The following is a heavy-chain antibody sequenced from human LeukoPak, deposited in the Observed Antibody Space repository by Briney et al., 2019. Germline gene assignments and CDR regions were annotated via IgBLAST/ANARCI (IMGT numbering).Heavy chain of an antibody. CDR3: ARGPYSSGWYRYFDY. V-gene: IGHV5-51*01. CDR1: GYSFTSYW. Sequence: GESLKISCKGSGYSFTSYWIGWVRQMPGKGLEWMGIIYPGDSDTRYSPSFQGQVTISADKSISTAYLQWSSLKASDTAMYYCARGPYSSGWYRYFDYWSQGTQVTVSS. D-gene: IGHD6-19*01. J-gene: IGHJ4*02. CDR2: IYPGDSDT.